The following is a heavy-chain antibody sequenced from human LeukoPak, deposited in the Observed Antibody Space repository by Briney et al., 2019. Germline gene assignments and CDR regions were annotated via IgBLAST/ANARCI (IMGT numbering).Heavy chain of an antibody. J-gene: IGHJ5*02. CDR3: ASEINYYDSSGLP. V-gene: IGHV3-21*01. D-gene: IGHD3-22*01. Sequence: PGGCLRLSCVPSGFTSSSDSTNWVRPAPGGGRGWGSSIISSSSNIYYADSVKGRFTISRDNAKNSLYLQMNSLRAEDTAVYHCASEINYYDSSGLPWGQGTLVTVSS. CDR1: GFTSSSDS. CDR2: IISSSSNI.